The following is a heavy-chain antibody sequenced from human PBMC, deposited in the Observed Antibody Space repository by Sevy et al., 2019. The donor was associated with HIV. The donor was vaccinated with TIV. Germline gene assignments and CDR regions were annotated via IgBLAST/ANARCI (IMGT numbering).Heavy chain of an antibody. Sequence: GGSLRLSCPASGFTFSSAWMSWVRQAPGKGLEWVGRIKSEFDGGAIDYAAPVKGRFSISREDLKNTVYLQMNSLKAEDSGVYYCITDPAYRGYDEEVINYYFYGMDVWGQGTTVTVSS. CDR3: ITDPAYRGYDEEVINYYFYGMDV. CDR2: IKSEFDGGAI. J-gene: IGHJ6*02. CDR1: GFTFSSAW. V-gene: IGHV3-15*01. D-gene: IGHD5-12*01.